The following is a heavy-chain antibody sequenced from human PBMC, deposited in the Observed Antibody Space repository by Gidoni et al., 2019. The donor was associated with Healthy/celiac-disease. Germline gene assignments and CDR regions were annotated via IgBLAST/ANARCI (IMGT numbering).Heavy chain of an antibody. Sequence: VQLQQWGAGLLKPSETLSLTSAVYGGSFSGYYWSWIRQPPGKGLEWIGEINHSGSPNYNPSLKSRVTISVDTSKNQFSLKLSSVTAADTAVYYCARENSSSWYEMGAFDIWGQGTMVTVSS. V-gene: IGHV4-34*01. CDR1: GGSFSGYY. CDR3: ARENSSSWYEMGAFDI. CDR2: INHSGSP. J-gene: IGHJ3*02. D-gene: IGHD6-13*01.